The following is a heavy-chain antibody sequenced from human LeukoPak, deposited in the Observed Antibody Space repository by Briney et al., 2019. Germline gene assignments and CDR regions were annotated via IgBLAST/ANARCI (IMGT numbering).Heavy chain of an antibody. CDR1: GGTFSSYA. CDR3: ARAPFLEGSAREYYYYYYMDV. Sequence: SVKVSCKASGGTFSSYAISWVGQAPGQGLEWMGGIIPIFGTANYAQKFQGRVTITPDESTSTAYMELSSLRSEDTAVYYCARAPFLEGSAREYYYYYYMDVWGKGTTVTVSS. J-gene: IGHJ6*03. D-gene: IGHD3-3*02. CDR2: IIPIFGTA. V-gene: IGHV1-69*13.